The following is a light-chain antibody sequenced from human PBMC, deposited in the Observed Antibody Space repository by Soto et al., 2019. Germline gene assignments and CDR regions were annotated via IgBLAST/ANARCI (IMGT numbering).Light chain of an antibody. V-gene: IGKV1-39*01. CDR1: QSISRF. CDR3: QQTYSTLAWT. CDR2: GAS. J-gene: IGKJ1*01. Sequence: DIQMTQSPSSLSAFVGDRVTITCRASQSISRFLNWYQQKPGKAPKLLIYGASSLYSGVPSRFSGSGSGTDFTLTISSLQPEDFATYYCQQTYSTLAWTFGQGTKVEVK.